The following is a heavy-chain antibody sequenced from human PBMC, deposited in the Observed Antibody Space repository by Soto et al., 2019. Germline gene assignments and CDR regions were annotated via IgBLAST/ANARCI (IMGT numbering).Heavy chain of an antibody. Sequence: QVQLVQSGAELKKPGASVKVSCKASGYTFSNYNLNWFGKPTGQGPEGIGWVNPNNGDTGYAQKFQGRVTLTTDISTTTAYMELTSLRSEDTAIYYCAKVSRKGSAIDFDYWGQGTLITVSS. D-gene: IGHD3-10*01. J-gene: IGHJ4*02. CDR3: AKVSRKGSAIDFDY. CDR2: VNPNNGDT. CDR1: GYTFSNYN. V-gene: IGHV1-8*01.